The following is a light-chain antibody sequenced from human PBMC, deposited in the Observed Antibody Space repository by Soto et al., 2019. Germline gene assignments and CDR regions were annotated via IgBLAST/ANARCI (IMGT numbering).Light chain of an antibody. J-gene: IGKJ5*01. CDR2: DAS. Sequence: IVLAQSPATLSLSPGERDTISCRASQSVSSYLAWYQQKPGQAPRLLIYDASNRATGIPARFSGSGSGTDFTLTISSLEPEDFAVYYCQQRSNWPITFGQGTRLEIK. CDR3: QQRSNWPIT. CDR1: QSVSSY. V-gene: IGKV3-11*01.